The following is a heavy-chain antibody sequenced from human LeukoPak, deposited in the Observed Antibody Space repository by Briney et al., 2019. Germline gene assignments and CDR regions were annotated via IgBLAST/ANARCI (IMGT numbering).Heavy chain of an antibody. D-gene: IGHD4-17*01. CDR1: GGSFSGYY. Sequence: PSETLSLTCAVYGGSFSGYYWSWIHQPPGKGLEWIGEINHSGSTNYNPSLKSRVTISVDTSKNQFSLKLSSVTAADTAVYYCASVCCFYGDYETSYYYGMDVWGQGTTVTVSS. V-gene: IGHV4-34*01. J-gene: IGHJ6*02. CDR3: ASVCCFYGDYETSYYYGMDV. CDR2: INHSGST.